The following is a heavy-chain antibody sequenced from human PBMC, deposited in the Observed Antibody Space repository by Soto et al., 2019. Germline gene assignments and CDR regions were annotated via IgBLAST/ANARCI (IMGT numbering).Heavy chain of an antibody. Sequence: VKVSCRASGYTFTSYGISWVRQAPGQGLEWMGWISAYNGNTNYAQKLQGRVTMTTDTSTSTAYMELRSLRSDDTAVYYCARIPGYYDFWSGYSHYGMDVWGQGTTVTVSS. J-gene: IGHJ6*02. V-gene: IGHV1-18*01. CDR3: ARIPGYYDFWSGYSHYGMDV. CDR1: GYTFTSYG. D-gene: IGHD3-3*01. CDR2: ISAYNGNT.